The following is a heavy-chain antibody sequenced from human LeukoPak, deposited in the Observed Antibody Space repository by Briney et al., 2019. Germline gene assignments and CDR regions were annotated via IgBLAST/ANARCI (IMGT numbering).Heavy chain of an antibody. J-gene: IGHJ4*02. CDR1: GGSISSGSYY. V-gene: IGHV4-61*02. Sequence: SETLSLTCTVSGGSISSGSYYWSWIRQPAGKGLEWIGRIYTSGSTNYNPSLKSRVTISVDTSENQFSLKLSSVTAADTAVYYCARDLGSSLSPGYWGQGTLVTVSS. CDR3: ARDLGSSLSPGY. CDR2: IYTSGST. D-gene: IGHD6-6*01.